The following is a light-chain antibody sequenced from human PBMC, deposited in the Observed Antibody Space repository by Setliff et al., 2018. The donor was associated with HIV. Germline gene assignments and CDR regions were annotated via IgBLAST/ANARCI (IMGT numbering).Light chain of an antibody. CDR2: DVS. Sequence: QSALTQPRSVSGSPGQSATISCTGTSSDVGAYNYVSWYQQHPGKAPKLMISDVSKRPSGVPDRFSGSKSGNTASLTISGLQAEDEADYYCCSYAGSYTIIGGGTKVTVL. J-gene: IGLJ2*01. CDR1: SSDVGAYNY. V-gene: IGLV2-11*01. CDR3: CSYAGSYTI.